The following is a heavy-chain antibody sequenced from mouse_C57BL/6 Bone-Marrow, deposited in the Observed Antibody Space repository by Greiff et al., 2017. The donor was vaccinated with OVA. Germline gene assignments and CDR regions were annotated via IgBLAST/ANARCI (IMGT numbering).Heavy chain of an antibody. J-gene: IGHJ2*01. CDR1: GYTFTSYW. Sequence: VQLQQPGAELVMPGASVKLSCKASGYTFTSYWMHWVKQRPGQGLEWIGEIDPSDSYTNYNQKCKGKSTLTVDKSSSTAYMQLSSLTSEDSAVYYCARETAQVVDYWGQGTTLTVSS. V-gene: IGHV1-69*01. CDR3: ARETAQVVDY. CDR2: IDPSDSYT. D-gene: IGHD3-2*02.